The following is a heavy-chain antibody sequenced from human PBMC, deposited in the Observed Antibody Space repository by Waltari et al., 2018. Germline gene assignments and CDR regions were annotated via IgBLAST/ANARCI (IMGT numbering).Heavy chain of an antibody. J-gene: IGHJ4*02. Sequence: EVQLVESGGGLARPGESLRLSCAASGFTFSTYSMNWVRQAPGTGLEFISYISSSSSTIYYADSVKGRFTISRDNAKNSLYLQMNSLRVEDTAVYYCVRGYYGSYYFDYWAREPWSPSPQ. D-gene: IGHD4-17*01. V-gene: IGHV3-48*04. CDR3: VRGYYGSYYFDY. CDR2: ISSSSSTI. CDR1: GFTFSTYS.